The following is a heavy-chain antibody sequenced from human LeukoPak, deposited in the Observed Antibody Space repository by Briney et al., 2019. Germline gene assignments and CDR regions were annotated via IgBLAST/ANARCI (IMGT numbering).Heavy chain of an antibody. CDR3: ARGGVPYSSGWYNGY. CDR1: GGSFSGYY. V-gene: IGHV4-34*01. D-gene: IGHD6-19*01. CDR2: INHSGST. J-gene: IGHJ4*02. Sequence: SETLSLTCAVYGGSFSGYYWSWIRQPPGKGLEWIGEINHSGSTNYNPSLKSRVTISVDTSKNQFSLELSSVTAADTAVYYCARGGVPYSSGWYNGYWGQGTLVTVSS.